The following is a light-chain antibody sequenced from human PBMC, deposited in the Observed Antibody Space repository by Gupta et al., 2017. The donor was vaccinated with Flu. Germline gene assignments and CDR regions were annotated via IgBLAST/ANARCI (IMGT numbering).Light chain of an antibody. J-gene: IGLJ1*01. V-gene: IGLV2-14*01. CDR2: EVS. CDR3: SSYTSSSTRV. Sequence: QSALTQPASVSGSPGQSITISCTGTSSDVGGYNYVSCYQQHPAKAPKLMIYEVSNRPSGVSNRFSGSKSGNTASLTISGRQAEDEADYYCSSYTSSSTRVFGTGTKVTVL. CDR1: SSDVGGYNY.